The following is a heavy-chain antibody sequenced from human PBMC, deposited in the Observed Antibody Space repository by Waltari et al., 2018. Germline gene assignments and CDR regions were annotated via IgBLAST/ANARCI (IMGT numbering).Heavy chain of an antibody. V-gene: IGHV4-59*01. J-gene: IGHJ6*03. CDR3: ARVSTVTTRVLLYYYYYMDV. CDR1: GGSISSYY. D-gene: IGHD4-17*01. Sequence: QVQLQESGPGLVKPSETLSLTCTVSGGSISSYYWSWIRQPPGKGLEWIGYIYYSGSTNYNPSLKSRVTISVDTSKNQFSLKLSSVTAADTAVYYCARVSTVTTRVLLYYYYYMDVWGKGTTVTVSS. CDR2: IYYSGST.